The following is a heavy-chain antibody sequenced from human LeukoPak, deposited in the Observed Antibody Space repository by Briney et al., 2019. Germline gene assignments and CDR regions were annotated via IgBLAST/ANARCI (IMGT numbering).Heavy chain of an antibody. Sequence: PGGSLTLSCGVSGFSFSIYYMSWVRQAPGKGLEWVSAISGSGGSTYYADSVKGRFTISRDNSKNTLYLQMNSLRAEDTAVYYCAKDRVGSYFDYWGQGTLVTVSS. D-gene: IGHD1-26*01. CDR3: AKDRVGSYFDY. J-gene: IGHJ4*02. V-gene: IGHV3-23*01. CDR1: GFSFSIYY. CDR2: ISGSGGST.